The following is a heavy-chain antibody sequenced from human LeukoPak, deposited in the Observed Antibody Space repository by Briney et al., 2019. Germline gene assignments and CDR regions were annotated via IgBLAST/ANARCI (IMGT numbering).Heavy chain of an antibody. J-gene: IGHJ4*02. Sequence: GESLRLSCTASGFTFSNFWMGWVRQAPGKGLEWVANIKQDETEKFYLGSVKGRFTISRDNAKNSLYLQMNSLRAEDTAVYYCARAGGSTVSHSDYWGQGTLVTVSS. D-gene: IGHD4-17*01. V-gene: IGHV3-7*01. CDR2: IKQDETEK. CDR3: ARAGGSTVSHSDY. CDR1: GFTFSNFW.